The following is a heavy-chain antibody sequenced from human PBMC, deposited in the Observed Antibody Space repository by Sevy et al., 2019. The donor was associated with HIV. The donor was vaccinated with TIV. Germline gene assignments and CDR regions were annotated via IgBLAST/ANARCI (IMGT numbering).Heavy chain of an antibody. Sequence: GGCLRLSCAASGFTFRSYWMHWVRQAPGKGLVWVSRINRDGSATSHVDSVTGRFTISRDNGKNMLYLQMSSLRAEDTAVYFCVKDSYHDSSDWGQGTLVTVSS. CDR3: VKDSYHDSSD. CDR1: GFTFRSYW. J-gene: IGHJ4*02. D-gene: IGHD3-22*01. V-gene: IGHV3-74*01. CDR2: INRDGSAT.